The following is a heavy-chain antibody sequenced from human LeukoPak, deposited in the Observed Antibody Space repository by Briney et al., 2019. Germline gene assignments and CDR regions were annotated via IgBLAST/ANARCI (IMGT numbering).Heavy chain of an antibody. CDR1: GYTFTSYY. J-gene: IGHJ5*02. V-gene: IGHV1-46*03. D-gene: IGHD6-13*01. CDR3: ARGDVRYSSSWYRYYGWFDP. Sequence: ASVKVSCKASGYTFTSYYMHWVRQAPGQGLEWMGIINPSGGSTSYAQKSQGRVTMTRDTSTSTVYMELSSLRSEDTAVYYCARGDVRYSSSWYRYYGWFDPWGQGTLVTVSS. CDR2: INPSGGST.